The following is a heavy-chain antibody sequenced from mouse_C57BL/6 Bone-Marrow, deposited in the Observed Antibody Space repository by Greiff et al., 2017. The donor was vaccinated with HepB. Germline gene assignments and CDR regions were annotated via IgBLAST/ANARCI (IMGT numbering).Heavy chain of an antibody. CDR2: IYPRDGST. D-gene: IGHD4-1*01. V-gene: IGHV1-85*01. CDR3: ARRQTGTWFLFDY. Sequence: VQRVESGPELVKPGASVKLSCKASGYTFTSYDINWVKQRPGQGLEWIGWIYPRDGSTKYNEKFKGKATLTVDTSSSTAYMELHSLTSEVSAVYFCARRQTGTWFLFDYWGQGTTLTVSS. J-gene: IGHJ2*01. CDR1: GYTFTSYD.